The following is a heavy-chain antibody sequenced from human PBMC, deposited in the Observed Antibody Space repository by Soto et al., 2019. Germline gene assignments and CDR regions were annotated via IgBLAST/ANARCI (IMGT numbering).Heavy chain of an antibody. CDR1: GHSISSGFYY. V-gene: IGHV4-38-2*02. J-gene: IGHJ4*02. CDR2: IYHSGSA. CDR3: ARYGYCYSARFFDS. D-gene: IGHD2-2*03. Sequence: SETLSLTCTVSGHSISSGFYYWGRVRQPPGKGLEWIGSIYHSGSAYFNPSLKSRVNMSVDTSKNQLSLRLSSVTAADTADYYCARYGYCYSARFFDSWGQGTLVTVSS.